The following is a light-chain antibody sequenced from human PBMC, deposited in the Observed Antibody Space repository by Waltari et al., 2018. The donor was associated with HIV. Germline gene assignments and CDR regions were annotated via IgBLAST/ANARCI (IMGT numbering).Light chain of an antibody. CDR1: SSNIGSTT. J-gene: IGLJ2*01. Sequence: QSVLTQPPSASGTPGQRVTISCSGSSSNIGSTTVNWDQHLPGTAPKLLIYSNNPRPSWVRDRFSVSNSCSSAALAIIGIRSEDEADYYCDAWDDSLNGVVFGGGTKLTVL. CDR2: SNN. CDR3: DAWDDSLNGVV. V-gene: IGLV1-44*01.